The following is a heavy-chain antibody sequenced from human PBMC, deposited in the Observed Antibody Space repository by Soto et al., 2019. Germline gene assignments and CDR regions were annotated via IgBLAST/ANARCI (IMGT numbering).Heavy chain of an antibody. CDR3: TRRYSDGWYSDY. J-gene: IGHJ4*02. V-gene: IGHV3-30*03. D-gene: IGHD6-19*01. CDR2: ISYDGSNK. CDR1: GFTFSSYG. Sequence: GGSLRLSCAASGFTFSSYGMHWVRQAPGKGLEWVAVISYDGSNKYYADSVKGRFTISRDNSKNTLYLQMISLRAEDTAVYYCTRRYSDGWYSDYWGQGTLVTVSS.